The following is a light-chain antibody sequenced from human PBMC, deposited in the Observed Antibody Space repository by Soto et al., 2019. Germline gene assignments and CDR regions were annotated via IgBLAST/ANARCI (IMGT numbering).Light chain of an antibody. CDR2: GAS. CDR3: QQYHKWPPLT. Sequence: EIVMTQSPATLSVSPGERAALSCRASQNIGNNLAWYQQRPGQAPRLLIYGASTSATGVPARISGSGSGTEFTLTISSLQSQDFAVYYCQQYHKWPPLTFGGGNKVEIK. J-gene: IGKJ4*01. V-gene: IGKV3-15*01. CDR1: QNIGNN.